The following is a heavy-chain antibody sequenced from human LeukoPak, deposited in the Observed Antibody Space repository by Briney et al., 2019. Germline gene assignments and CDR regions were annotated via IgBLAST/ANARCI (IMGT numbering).Heavy chain of an antibody. CDR3: ARRSRGYCSSTSCFFDS. CDR2: IYPGDSDT. J-gene: IGHJ4*02. D-gene: IGHD2-2*01. V-gene: IGHV5-51*01. Sequence: GESLKISCKGSGYSFTGYWIAWVRQMPGKGLEWMGIIYPGDSDTRNSPSFQGQVTISADKSISTAYLQWSSLEAADTAMCYCARRSRGYCSSTSCFFDSWGQGTQVTVSS. CDR1: GYSFTGYW.